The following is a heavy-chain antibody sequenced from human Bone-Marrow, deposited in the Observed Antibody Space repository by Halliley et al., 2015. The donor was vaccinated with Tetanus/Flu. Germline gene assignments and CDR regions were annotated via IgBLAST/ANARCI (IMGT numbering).Heavy chain of an antibody. CDR1: GDSVSSNRAA. CDR2: TYYRAKWYY. CDR3: ARQGAGLDY. D-gene: IGHD6-19*01. J-gene: IGHJ4*02. Sequence: LRLSCAISGDSVSSNRAAWNWIRQSPSRGLEWLGRTYYRAKWYYDYAPSLRSRITINPDTSKNHFSLRLNSVTPEDTALYFCARQGAGLDYWGQGSLVTVSS. V-gene: IGHV6-1*01.